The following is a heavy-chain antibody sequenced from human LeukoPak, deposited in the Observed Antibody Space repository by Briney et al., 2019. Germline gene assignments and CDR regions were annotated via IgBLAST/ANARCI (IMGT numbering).Heavy chain of an antibody. CDR1: GFTVSSNY. J-gene: IGHJ4*02. CDR2: IYSGGST. V-gene: IGHV3-53*01. Sequence: GGSLRLSCAASGFTVSSNYMSWVRQAPGKGLEWVSVIYSGGSTYYADSVKGRFTISRDNAKNSLYLQMNSLRAEDTAVYYCATGIVVVIASRDYWGQGTLVTVSS. D-gene: IGHD2-21*01. CDR3: ATGIVVVIASRDY.